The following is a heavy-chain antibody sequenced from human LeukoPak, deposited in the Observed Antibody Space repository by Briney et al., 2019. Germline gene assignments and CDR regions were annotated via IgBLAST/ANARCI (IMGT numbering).Heavy chain of an antibody. CDR3: AAGLVTPY. D-gene: IGHD3/OR15-3a*01. V-gene: IGHV3-21*01. CDR1: GFTFSTYT. CDR2: VSSRSSYI. J-gene: IGHJ4*02. Sequence: GGSLRLPCAASGFTFSTYTLNWVRQAPGKGLEWVSSVSSRSSYIYYADSVKGRFTISRDNAKNSLYLQMNSLRVEDTAVYYCAAGLVTPYWGQGTLVTVSS.